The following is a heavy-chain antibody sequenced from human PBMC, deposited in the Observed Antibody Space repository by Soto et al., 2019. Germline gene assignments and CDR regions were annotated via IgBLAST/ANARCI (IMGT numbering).Heavy chain of an antibody. CDR1: GGSITTGYY. Sequence: PLSLTCTVSGGSITTGYYWTWIRQHPGKGLEWIGFIYHSGSTYYSPSLKSRVTISVDTSKSHFSLNLMSLTAADTAVYYCARGSSGDFWSGSYAFDIWGQGTMVT. CDR3: ARGSSGDFWSGSYAFDI. V-gene: IGHV4-31*03. J-gene: IGHJ3*02. D-gene: IGHD3-3*01. CDR2: IYHSGST.